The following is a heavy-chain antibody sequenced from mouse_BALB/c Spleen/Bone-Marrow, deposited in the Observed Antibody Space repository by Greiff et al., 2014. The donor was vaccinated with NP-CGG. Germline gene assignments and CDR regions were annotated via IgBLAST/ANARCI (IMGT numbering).Heavy chain of an antibody. CDR1: GFSLTTYD. J-gene: IGHJ2*01. CDR2: IWTGGGT. D-gene: IGHD1-1*01. CDR3: VRGYYYGSSPFDY. V-gene: IGHV2-9-2*01. Sequence: VQLVESGPGLVAPSQSLSMTCTVSGFSLTTYDISWIRQPPGKGLEWLGVIWTGGGTNYNSAFMSRLTISKDNSKSQVFLKMNSLQTDDTAIYYCVRGYYYGSSPFDYWGRGTTLTVSS.